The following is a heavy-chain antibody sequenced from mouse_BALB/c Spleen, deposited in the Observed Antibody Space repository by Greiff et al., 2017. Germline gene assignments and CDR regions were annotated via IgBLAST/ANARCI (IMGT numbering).Heavy chain of an antibody. CDR1: GFTFSSYG. CDR3: ARDRGPYYAMDY. V-gene: IGHV5-6-3*01. D-gene: IGHD3-3*01. CDR2: INSNGGST. Sequence: EVQGVESGGGLVQPGGSLKLSCAASGFTFSSYGMSWVRQTPDKRLELVATINSNGGSTYYPDSVKGRFTISRDNAKNTLYLQMSSLKSEDTAMYYCARDRGPYYAMDYWGQGTSVTVSS. J-gene: IGHJ4*01.